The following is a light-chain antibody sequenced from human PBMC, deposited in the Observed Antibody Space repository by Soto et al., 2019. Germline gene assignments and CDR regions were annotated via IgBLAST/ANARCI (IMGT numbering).Light chain of an antibody. CDR2: GAS. J-gene: IGKJ4*01. CDR1: QSVSNN. Sequence: EIVLTQSPATLSLSPGERATVACRASQSVSNNSAWYQQKPGQAPSXLIYGASARATGIPARFSGSGYGTELTLTISSLQSEDFEVYYCQQYHKWPLTFGGGTKVDIK. V-gene: IGKV3-15*01. CDR3: QQYHKWPLT.